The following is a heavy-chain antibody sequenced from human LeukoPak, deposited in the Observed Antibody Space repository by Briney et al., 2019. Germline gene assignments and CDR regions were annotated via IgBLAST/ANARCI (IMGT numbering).Heavy chain of an antibody. J-gene: IGHJ6*02. CDR2: IRQDGNEK. Sequence: GGSLRLSCAASGFTFSSYAMSWVRQAPGKGLEWVANIRQDGNEKYYVDSVKGRFTISRDNAKSSMYLQMNSLRAEDTAVYYCARDMKLQLPASSGSFNGMDVWGQGTTVTVSS. CDR1: GFTFSSYA. V-gene: IGHV3-7*01. D-gene: IGHD1-7*01. CDR3: ARDMKLQLPASSGSFNGMDV.